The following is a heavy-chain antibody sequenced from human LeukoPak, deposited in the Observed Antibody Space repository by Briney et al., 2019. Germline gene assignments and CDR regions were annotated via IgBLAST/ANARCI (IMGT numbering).Heavy chain of an antibody. V-gene: IGHV4-39*07. J-gene: IGHJ4*02. Sequence: SETLSLTCTVSGGSISSSSYYWGWIRQPPGKGLEWIGSIYYSGSTYYNPSLKSRVTISVDTSKNQFSLRLSSVTAADTAVYYCARDLLGQQLFVYWGQGTLVTVSS. D-gene: IGHD6-13*01. CDR1: GGSISSSSYY. CDR2: IYYSGST. CDR3: ARDLLGQQLFVY.